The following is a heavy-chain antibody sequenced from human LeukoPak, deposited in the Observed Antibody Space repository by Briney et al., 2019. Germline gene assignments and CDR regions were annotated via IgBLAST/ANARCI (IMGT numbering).Heavy chain of an antibody. Sequence: SETLSLTCIVSGGSINDYYWNWIRQPPGKGLEWIGYIYYSGSTNYNPSLKSRVTISVDTSKNQFSLKLSSVTAADTAVYYCARGRMATMPDYWGQGTLVTVSS. J-gene: IGHJ4*02. D-gene: IGHD5-24*01. CDR1: GGSINDYY. V-gene: IGHV4-59*01. CDR3: ARGRMATMPDY. CDR2: IYYSGST.